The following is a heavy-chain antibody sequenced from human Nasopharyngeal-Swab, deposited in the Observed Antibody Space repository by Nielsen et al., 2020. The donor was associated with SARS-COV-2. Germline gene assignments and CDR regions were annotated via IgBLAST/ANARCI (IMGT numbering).Heavy chain of an antibody. CDR2: IKQDGSEK. D-gene: IGHD6-13*01. CDR1: GFTFSSYW. CDR3: ARAKAAAHRWYFDL. J-gene: IGHJ2*01. Sequence: GGSLRLSCAASGFTFSSYWMSWVRQAPGKGLEWVANIKQDGSEKYYVDSVKGRFTISRDNAKNSLYLQMNSPRAEDTAVYYCARAKAAAHRWYFDLWGRGTLVTVSS. V-gene: IGHV3-7*03.